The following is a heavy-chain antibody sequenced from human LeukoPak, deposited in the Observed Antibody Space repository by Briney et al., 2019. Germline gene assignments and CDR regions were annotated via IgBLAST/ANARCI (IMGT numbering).Heavy chain of an antibody. CDR2: IYYSGST. Sequence: SETLSLTCTVSGGSISSSTYYWGWIRQPPGKGLEWIGSIYYSGSTYYNPSLKSRVTISVDTSKNQFSLKLSSVTAADTAVYYCARHEGSSGCVDYRGQGTLVTVSS. CDR1: GGSISSSTYY. J-gene: IGHJ4*02. V-gene: IGHV4-39*01. CDR3: ARHEGSSGCVDY. D-gene: IGHD6-19*01.